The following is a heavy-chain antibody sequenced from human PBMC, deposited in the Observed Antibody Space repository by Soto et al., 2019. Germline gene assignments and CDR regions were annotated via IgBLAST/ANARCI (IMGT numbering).Heavy chain of an antibody. Sequence: PSETLSLTCAVSGGSISSSNWWGWVRQPPGKGLEWIGEIYHSGSTNYNPSLKSRVTISVDKSKNQFSLKLSSVAAAGTAVYYCARTSVSSSGWFDPWGQGTLVGVSS. J-gene: IGHJ5*02. CDR1: GGSISSSNW. V-gene: IGHV4-4*02. CDR2: IYHSGST. D-gene: IGHD6-6*01. CDR3: ARTSVSSSGWFDP.